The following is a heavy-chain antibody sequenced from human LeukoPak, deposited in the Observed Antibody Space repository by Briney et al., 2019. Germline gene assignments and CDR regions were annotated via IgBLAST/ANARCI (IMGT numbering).Heavy chain of an antibody. Sequence: PSETLSLTCTVSGGSISSSSYYWDWIRQPPGKGLEWIGRIYYSGSTYYNPSLKSRVTISVDTSKNQFSLKLSSVTAADTAVYYCARDEGVYESSGYLADAFDIWGQGTMVTVSS. CDR3: ARDEGVYESSGYLADAFDI. D-gene: IGHD3-22*01. CDR1: GGSISSSSYY. J-gene: IGHJ3*02. CDR2: IYYSGST. V-gene: IGHV4-39*07.